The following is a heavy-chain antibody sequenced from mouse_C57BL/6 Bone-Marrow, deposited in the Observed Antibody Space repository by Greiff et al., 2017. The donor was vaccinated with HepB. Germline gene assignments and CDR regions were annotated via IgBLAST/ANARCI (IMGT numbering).Heavy chain of an antibody. CDR2: ISYSGST. Sequence: EVQLQQSGPGMVKPSQSLSLTCTVTGYSITSGYDWHWIRHFPGNKLEWMGYISYSGSTNYNPSLKSRISITHDTSKNHFFLKLNSVTTEDTATYYCARERDGLGTFDYWGQGTTLTVSS. D-gene: IGHD2-3*01. V-gene: IGHV3-1*01. CDR1: GYSITSGYD. CDR3: ARERDGLGTFDY. J-gene: IGHJ2*01.